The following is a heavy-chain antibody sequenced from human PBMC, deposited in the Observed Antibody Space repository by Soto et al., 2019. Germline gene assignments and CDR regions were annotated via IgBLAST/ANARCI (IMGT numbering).Heavy chain of an antibody. V-gene: IGHV5-51*01. J-gene: IGHJ6*03. CDR3: ARSIAARRNYYYYMDV. CDR2: IYPGDSDT. D-gene: IGHD6-6*01. Sequence: GESLKISCKGSGYSFTSYWIGWVRQMPGKGLEWMGIIYPGDSDTRYSPSFQGQVTISADKSISTAYLQWSSLKASDTAMYYCARSIAARRNYYYYMDVWGKGTTVTVSS. CDR1: GYSFTSYW.